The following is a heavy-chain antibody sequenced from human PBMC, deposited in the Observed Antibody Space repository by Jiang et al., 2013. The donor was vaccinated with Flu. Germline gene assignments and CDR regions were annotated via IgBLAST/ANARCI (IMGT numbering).Heavy chain of an antibody. CDR3: ARDRHRGFDY. J-gene: IGHJ4*02. Sequence: GPGLVKPSQTLSLTCTVSGDSISSGGYYWNWIRQLPGKGLEWIGYINYRGSTYYNPSLKSPVTISLDTSKNQFSLKLSSVTAADTAVYYCARDRHRGFDYWGRGALVTVSS. CDR1: GDSISSGGYY. D-gene: IGHD1-14*01. V-gene: IGHV4-31*01. CDR2: INYRGST.